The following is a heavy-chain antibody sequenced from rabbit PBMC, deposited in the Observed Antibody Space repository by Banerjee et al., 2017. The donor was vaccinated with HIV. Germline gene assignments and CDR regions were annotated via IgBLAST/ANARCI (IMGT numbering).Heavy chain of an antibody. CDR2: IDAGSSGNT. D-gene: IGHD2-1*01. J-gene: IGHJ4*01. Sequence: QSLEESGGDLVKPGASLTLTCTASGFSFTTNNYMCWVRQAPGKGLEWIACIDAGSSGNTYYASWAKGRFTIPKTSSTTVDLKMTSLTAADTVTYFCARRSVDVDRDLYYFNLWGQGTLVTVS. V-gene: IGHV1S40*01. CDR1: GFSFTTNNY. CDR3: ARRSVDVDRDLYYFNL.